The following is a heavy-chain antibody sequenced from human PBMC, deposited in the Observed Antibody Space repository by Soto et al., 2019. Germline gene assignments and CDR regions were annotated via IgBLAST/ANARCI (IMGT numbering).Heavy chain of an antibody. Sequence: EVQLLESGGGLVQPGGSLRLSCAASGFTFSSYAMSWVRQAPGKGLEWVSAISGSGGSTYYADSVKGRFTISRDNSKNTLYLQMNSLRAEDTAVYYCAKDGYYYDSSGYYWFDYWGQGTLVTVSS. J-gene: IGHJ4*02. V-gene: IGHV3-23*01. D-gene: IGHD3-22*01. CDR2: ISGSGGST. CDR1: GFTFSSYA. CDR3: AKDGYYYDSSGYYWFDY.